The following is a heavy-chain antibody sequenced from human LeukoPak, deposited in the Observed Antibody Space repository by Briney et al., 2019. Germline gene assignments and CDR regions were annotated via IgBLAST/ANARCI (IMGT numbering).Heavy chain of an antibody. CDR2: IYSGGST. CDR3: AKAPVTTCSGAYCYPFDY. CDR1: GFTVSSNS. V-gene: IGHV3-53*01. J-gene: IGHJ4*02. Sequence: GGSLRLSCTVSGFTVSSNSMSWVRQAPGKGLEWVSFIYSGGSTQYSDSVKGRFTISRDSSKNTLYLQMNSLRAGDAAVYYCAKAPVTTCSGAYCYPFDYWSQGTLVTVSS. D-gene: IGHD2-15*01.